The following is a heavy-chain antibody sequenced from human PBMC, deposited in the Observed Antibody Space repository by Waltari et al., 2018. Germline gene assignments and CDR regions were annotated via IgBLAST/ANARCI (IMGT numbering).Heavy chain of an antibody. V-gene: IGHV3-7*01. CDR3: ARHGDFCCDY. J-gene: IGHJ4*02. Sequence: EVQVVESGGDLVQPGGSLRLSCAASGFTFSDYWMGWVRQAPGKGLEGVADIKKEASTRYYGDSVKGRFTISGDNAKNSLYLEMNGLTAEDTAVYYCARHGDFCCDYWGQGILVTVSS. CDR2: IKKEASTR. D-gene: IGHD4-17*01. CDR1: GFTFSDYW.